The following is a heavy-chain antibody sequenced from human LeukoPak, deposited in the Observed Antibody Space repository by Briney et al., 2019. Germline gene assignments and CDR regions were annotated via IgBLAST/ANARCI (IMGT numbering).Heavy chain of an antibody. D-gene: IGHD2-15*01. V-gene: IGHV4-59*01. CDR3: ARLPATPSAHY. CDR1: GGSISSSY. J-gene: IGHJ4*02. CDR2: VYDSGST. Sequence: SETLSLTCTVSGGSISSSYWSWIRQPPGKGLEWIGYVYDSGSTSYNPSVKSRVTISVDTSKSQFSLRLSSVTAADTAVYYCARLPATPSAHYWGQGTLVTVFS.